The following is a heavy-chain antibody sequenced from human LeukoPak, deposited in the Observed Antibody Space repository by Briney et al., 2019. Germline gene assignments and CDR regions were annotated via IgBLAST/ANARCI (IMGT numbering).Heavy chain of an antibody. J-gene: IGHJ5*02. CDR1: GGTFSSYA. CDR3: ARDVVPAATFQGFDP. Sequence: SVKVSCKASGGTFSSYAISWVRQAPGQGLEWMGGIIPIFGTANYAQKFQGRVTITADESTSTAYMELSSLRSEGTAVYYCARDVVPAATFQGFDPWGQGTLVTVSS. D-gene: IGHD2-2*01. CDR2: IIPIFGTA. V-gene: IGHV1-69*13.